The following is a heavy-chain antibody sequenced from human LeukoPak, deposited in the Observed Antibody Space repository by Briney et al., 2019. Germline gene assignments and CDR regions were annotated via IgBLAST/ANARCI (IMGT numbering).Heavy chain of an antibody. CDR1: GFSFRDHS. D-gene: IGHD3/OR15-3a*01. J-gene: IGHJ4*02. CDR3: VRHDGMILPV. V-gene: IGHV3-49*04. CDR2: ITSKSYGEAT. Sequence: GRSLRLSCTGSGFSFRDHSMSWVRQPPGKGLEWVGFITSKSYGEATHYAASVSGRFTFSRDDSKSVAYLQMNSLKTEDTAVYYCVRHDGMILPVWGQGTLVTVSS.